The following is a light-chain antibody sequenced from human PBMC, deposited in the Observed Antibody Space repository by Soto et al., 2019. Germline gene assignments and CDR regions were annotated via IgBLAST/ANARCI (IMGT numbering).Light chain of an antibody. V-gene: IGKV1-39*01. Sequence: DIQMTQSPSSLSASVGDRVTITCRASQSISNYLNWYQQKPGKAPKLLIYAASSLQSEVPSRFSGSGSGTDFTLTISSLQPEDSATYYCQQSYTPLTFGGGTKLEIK. J-gene: IGKJ4*01. CDR3: QQSYTPLT. CDR1: QSISNY. CDR2: AAS.